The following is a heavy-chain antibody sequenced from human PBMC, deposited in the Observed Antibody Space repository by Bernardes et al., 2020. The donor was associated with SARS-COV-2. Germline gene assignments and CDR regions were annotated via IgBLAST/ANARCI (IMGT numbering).Heavy chain of an antibody. CDR1: GGTFSSYG. D-gene: IGHD2-15*01. CDR2: IIPVFGTT. CDR3: AKDSVSLYCSGGSCEYYFDF. V-gene: IGHV1-69*13. J-gene: IGHJ4*02. Sequence: SVKVSCKASGGTFSSYGISWVRQAPGQGLEWMGRIIPVFGTTDHAQRFQGRVTITADESTSTVYMELSSLRSEDMAIYYCAKDSVSLYCSGGSCEYYFDFWGQGTLVTVSS.